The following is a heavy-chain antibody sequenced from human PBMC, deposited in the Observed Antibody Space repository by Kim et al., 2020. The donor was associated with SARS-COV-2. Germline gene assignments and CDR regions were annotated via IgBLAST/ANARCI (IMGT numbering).Heavy chain of an antibody. V-gene: IGHV4-39*01. CDR2: IYYSGST. D-gene: IGHD3-3*01. CDR3: ARRTKWSGYLVSGGMDV. Sequence: SETLSLTCTVSGGSISSSSYYWGWIRQPPGKGLEWIGSIYYSGSTYYNPSLKSRVTISVDTSKNQFSLKLSSVTAADTAVYYCARRTKWSGYLVSGGMDVWGQGTTVTVSS. CDR1: GGSISSSSYY. J-gene: IGHJ6*02.